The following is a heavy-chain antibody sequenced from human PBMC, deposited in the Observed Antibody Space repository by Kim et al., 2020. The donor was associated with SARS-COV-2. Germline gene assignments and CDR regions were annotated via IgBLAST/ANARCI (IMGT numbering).Heavy chain of an antibody. CDR3: AKDYCSSASCYGSYYYFY. CDR1: RFRFTDYG. D-gene: IGHD2-2*01. Sequence: SLRLSCAASRFRFTDYGMHWVRQAPGKGLEWVAFISYDGNNKYYAASVKGRFTISRDNLRHTVYLQMNSLRDDDTSVYYCAKDYCSSASCYGSYYYFY. V-gene: IGHV3-30*18. J-gene: IGHJ6*01. CDR2: ISYDGNNK.